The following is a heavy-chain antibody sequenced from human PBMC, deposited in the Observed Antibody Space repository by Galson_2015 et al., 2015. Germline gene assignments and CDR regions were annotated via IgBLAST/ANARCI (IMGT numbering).Heavy chain of an antibody. CDR3: ARASIGYVWGSYRYETHRPYNWFDP. D-gene: IGHD3-16*02. Sequence: SETLSLTCTVSGGSVSSGSYYWSWIRQPPGKGLEWIGYIYYSGSTNYNPSLKSRVTISVDTSKNQFSLKLSSVTAADTAVYYCARASIGYVWGSYRYETHRPYNWFDPWGQGTLVTVSS. V-gene: IGHV4-61*01. J-gene: IGHJ5*02. CDR2: IYYSGST. CDR1: GGSVSSGSYY.